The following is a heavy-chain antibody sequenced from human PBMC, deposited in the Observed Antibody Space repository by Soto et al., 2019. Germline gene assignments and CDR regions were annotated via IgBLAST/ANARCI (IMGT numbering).Heavy chain of an antibody. V-gene: IGHV3-30-3*01. Sequence: QVQLVESGGGVVQPGRSLRLSCAASGFTFSSYAMHWVRQAPGKGLEWVAVISYDGSNKYYADSVKGRFTISRDNSKNTLYLQMNSLRAEDTAVYYCARGSCSSTSCYVSYYYYYYGMDVWGQGTTVTVSS. J-gene: IGHJ6*02. CDR3: ARGSCSSTSCYVSYYYYYYGMDV. D-gene: IGHD2-2*01. CDR2: ISYDGSNK. CDR1: GFTFSSYA.